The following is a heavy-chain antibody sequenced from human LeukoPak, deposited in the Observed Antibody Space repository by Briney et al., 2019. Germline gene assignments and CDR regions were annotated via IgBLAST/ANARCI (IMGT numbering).Heavy chain of an antibody. CDR3: ARLLPRIRRQYSSSWYYFDY. Sequence: SETLSLTCAVYGGSFSGYYWSWIRQPPGKGLEWIGEVNHSGSTNYNPSLKSRVTISVDTSKNQFSLKLSSVTAADTAVYYCARLLPRIRRQYSSSWYYFDYWGQGTLVTVSS. V-gene: IGHV4-34*01. CDR1: GGSFSGYY. CDR2: VNHSGST. D-gene: IGHD6-13*01. J-gene: IGHJ4*02.